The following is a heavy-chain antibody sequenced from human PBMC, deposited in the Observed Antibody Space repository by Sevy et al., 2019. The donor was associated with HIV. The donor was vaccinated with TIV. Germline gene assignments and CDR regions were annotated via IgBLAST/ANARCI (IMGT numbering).Heavy chain of an antibody. Sequence: GGSLRLSCAASGFTFSSYAMHWVRQAPGKGLEWVAVISYDGSNKYYADSVKGRFTISRDNSKNTLYLQMNSLRAEDTAVYYCARDLSGAAAGTYFDYWGQGTLVTVSS. CDR1: GFTFSSYA. J-gene: IGHJ4*02. V-gene: IGHV3-30-3*01. CDR3: ARDLSGAAAGTYFDY. CDR2: ISYDGSNK. D-gene: IGHD6-13*01.